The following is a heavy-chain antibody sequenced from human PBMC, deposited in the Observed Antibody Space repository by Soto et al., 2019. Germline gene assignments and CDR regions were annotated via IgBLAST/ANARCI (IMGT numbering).Heavy chain of an antibody. CDR3: EAGDYLTGFSYREIKWFDP. CDR1: SGSISSYY. CDR2: IHYTGNT. Sequence: KASETLSLTCTVSSGSISSYYWSWIRQPPGKGLEWIGYIHYTGNTNSNPSLKGRVTLSIDPSWNQFSLKLRSVTAADTAVYYCEAGDYLTGFSYREIKWFDPWGQGTLVTVSS. D-gene: IGHD3-9*01. J-gene: IGHJ5*02. V-gene: IGHV4-59*01.